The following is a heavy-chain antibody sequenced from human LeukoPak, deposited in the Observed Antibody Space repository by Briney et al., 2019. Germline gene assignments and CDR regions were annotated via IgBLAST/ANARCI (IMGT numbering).Heavy chain of an antibody. V-gene: IGHV3-21*01. Sequence: GGSLTLSCAASGFTFSSHSMNWVRQAPGKGLEWVSSISSSSYIYYADSVKGRFTISRDNAKNSLYLQMNSLRAEDTAVYYCARVHGVTTLGPVDYWGQGTLVTVSS. J-gene: IGHJ4*02. CDR1: GFTFSSHS. D-gene: IGHD4-17*01. CDR3: ARVHGVTTLGPVDY. CDR2: ISSSSYI.